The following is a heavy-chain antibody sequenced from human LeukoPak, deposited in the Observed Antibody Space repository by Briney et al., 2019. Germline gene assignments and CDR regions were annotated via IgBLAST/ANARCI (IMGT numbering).Heavy chain of an antibody. V-gene: IGHV1-46*01. CDR2: INPSGGST. CDR1: GYNFISYY. CDR3: AREDVVLVDAVRYYYYGMDV. D-gene: IGHD2-8*01. Sequence: ASVTVSCKASGYNFISYYMHWLRQAPGQGLEWMGIINPSGGSTSYAQKFQDRVTMTRDTSTSTVYMELSSLKSEDTAVYYCAREDVVLVDAVRYYYYGMDVWGQGTTVTVSS. J-gene: IGHJ6*02.